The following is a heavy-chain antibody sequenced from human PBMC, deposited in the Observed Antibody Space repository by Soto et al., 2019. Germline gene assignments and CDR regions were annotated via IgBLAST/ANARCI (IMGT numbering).Heavy chain of an antibody. CDR1: GGTFSSYT. J-gene: IGHJ4*02. CDR2: IIPILGIA. D-gene: IGHD4-17*01. CDR3: ARESGYGDSTRDFDY. Sequence: ASVKVSCKASGGTFSSYTISWVRQAPGQGLEWMGRIIPILGIANYAQKFQGRVTITADKSTSTAYMELSSLRSEDTAVYYCARESGYGDSTRDFDYWGQGTLVTVSS. V-gene: IGHV1-69*04.